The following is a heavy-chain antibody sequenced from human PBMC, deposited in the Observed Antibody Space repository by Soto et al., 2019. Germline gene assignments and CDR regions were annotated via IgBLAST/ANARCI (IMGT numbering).Heavy chain of an antibody. D-gene: IGHD2-21*01. Sequence: ASVKVSCKAIGYSFTSHYMHWVRQAPGQGLEWMGTIYPGGVNIGYAQKFKGRVTMTKDTSTSTVYMELNSLTSEDTAVYYCAKLGFCGGDPCYPLDIWGQGTKVTVS. J-gene: IGHJ3*02. V-gene: IGHV1-46*01. CDR2: IYPGGVNI. CDR1: GYSFTSHY. CDR3: AKLGFCGGDPCYPLDI.